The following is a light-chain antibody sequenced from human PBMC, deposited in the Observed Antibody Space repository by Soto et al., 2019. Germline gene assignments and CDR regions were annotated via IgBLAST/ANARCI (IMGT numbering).Light chain of an antibody. CDR3: QQRNTWPPIT. J-gene: IGKJ5*01. Sequence: DIQMTQSPSSLSASVGDRVTIACRASQSISNYLNWYQQRPGKAPKLLIYAASSLQSGVPSRFSGSGSGTDFTLTISSLEPEDFALYYCQQRNTWPPITFGQGTRLEIK. CDR1: QSISNY. V-gene: IGKV1-39*01. CDR2: AAS.